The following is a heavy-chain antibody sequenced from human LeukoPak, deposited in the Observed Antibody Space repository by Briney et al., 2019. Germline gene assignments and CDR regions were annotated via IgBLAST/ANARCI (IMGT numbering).Heavy chain of an antibody. D-gene: IGHD6-6*01. V-gene: IGHV6-1*01. CDR1: GDSVSSSSGI. CDR3: ARAGSSSPRFDY. Sequence: SQTLSLTCAISGDSVSSSSGIWNWIRQSPSRGLEWLGRTYYRSKWYNDYGRSVKSRITINPDTSKNQFSLQLNSVTPEDTAVYYCARAGSSSPRFDYWGQGTLVTVSS. J-gene: IGHJ4*02. CDR2: TYYRSKWYN.